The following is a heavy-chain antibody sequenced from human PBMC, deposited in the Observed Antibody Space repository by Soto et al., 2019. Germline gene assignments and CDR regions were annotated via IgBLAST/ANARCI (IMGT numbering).Heavy chain of an antibody. D-gene: IGHD2-2*01. CDR3: ASPVPAFGHYYGMDG. V-gene: IGHV3-48*01. CDR1: GFTFSSCG. J-gene: IGHJ6*02. Sequence: EVQLVESGGGLVQPGGSLRLSCAASGFTFSSCGMNWVRQAPGKGLEWVSYISSSSSAIYYTDSVKGRFTISRDNAKNPLYPPMHGLRAEDTAVCYCASPVPAFGHYYGMDGWGQGTTVTVSS. CDR2: ISSSSSAI.